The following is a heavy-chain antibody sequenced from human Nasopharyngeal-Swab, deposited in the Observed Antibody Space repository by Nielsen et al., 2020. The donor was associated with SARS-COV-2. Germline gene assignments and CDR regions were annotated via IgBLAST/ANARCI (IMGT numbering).Heavy chain of an antibody. CDR1: GFTFSSYA. V-gene: IGHV3-23*01. CDR3: ARAPGTTSDY. D-gene: IGHD1-7*01. J-gene: IGHJ4*02. CDR2: ISGSGGST. Sequence: GESLRLSCAASGFTFSSYAMHWVRQAPGKGLEWVSAISGSGGSTYYADSVKGRFTISRDNAKNSLYLQMNSLRAEDTAVYYCARAPGTTSDYWGQGTLVTVSS.